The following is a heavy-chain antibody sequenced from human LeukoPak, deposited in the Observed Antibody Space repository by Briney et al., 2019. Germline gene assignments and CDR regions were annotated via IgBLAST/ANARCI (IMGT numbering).Heavy chain of an antibody. CDR3: ARRTGAYYFDY. V-gene: IGHV1-2*02. J-gene: IGHJ4*02. D-gene: IGHD3/OR15-3a*01. CDR1: XYTFXGXX. CDR2: INPNSGGT. Sequence: XXXKAXXYTFXGXXMHWVRXAPGXXLXXXGWINPNSGGTNYAQKFQGRVTMTRDTSISTAYMELSRLRSDDTAVYYCARRTGAYYFDYWGQGTLVTVSS.